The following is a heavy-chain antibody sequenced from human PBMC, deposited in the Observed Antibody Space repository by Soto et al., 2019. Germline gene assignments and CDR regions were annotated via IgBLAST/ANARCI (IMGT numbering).Heavy chain of an antibody. CDR3: ARRGYGSRWPNVYMDV. D-gene: IGHD6-13*01. J-gene: IGHJ6*03. CDR1: GFTFSNYE. Sequence: EAQLVESGGGLVQPGGSLRLSCAASGFTFSNYEMHWVRQAPGKGLEYVSGISNNGAHTDYAKSVKGRLTISRDNSKNTLYLQMGSLRAEDMALYYCARRGYGSRWPNVYMDVWGKGTTVTVSS. V-gene: IGHV3-64*01. CDR2: ISNNGAHT.